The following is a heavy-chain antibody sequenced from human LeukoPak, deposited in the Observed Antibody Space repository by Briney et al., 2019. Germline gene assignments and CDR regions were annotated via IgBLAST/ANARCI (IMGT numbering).Heavy chain of an antibody. CDR2: IYGGGST. V-gene: IGHV3-66*02. CDR3: GRPLYGDEIDY. D-gene: IGHD4-17*01. J-gene: IGHJ4*02. CDR1: GFTVSSSY. Sequence: PGGSLRLSCAASGFTVSSSYMIWVRQAPGKGLEWVSIIYGGGSTYYADSVKGRFIISRDNSKNTLYLQMNSLRAEDTAVYYWGRPLYGDEIDYWGQGTLVTVYS.